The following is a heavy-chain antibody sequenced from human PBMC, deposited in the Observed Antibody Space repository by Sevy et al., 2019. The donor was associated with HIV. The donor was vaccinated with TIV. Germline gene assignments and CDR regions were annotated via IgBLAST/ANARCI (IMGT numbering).Heavy chain of an antibody. D-gene: IGHD6-19*01. CDR2: SSWNSGSI. J-gene: IGHJ5*01. CDR1: GFTFDDYA. CDR3: AKGIGYSNGWYSWFDS. Sequence: GRSLRLSCVASGFTFDDYAMHWVRQAPGKGPEWVSGSSWNSGSIGYAESVKGRFTISRDNAKNSLYLQMNSLRVEDTALYYCAKGIGYSNGWYSWFDSWGQGTLVTVSS. V-gene: IGHV3-9*01.